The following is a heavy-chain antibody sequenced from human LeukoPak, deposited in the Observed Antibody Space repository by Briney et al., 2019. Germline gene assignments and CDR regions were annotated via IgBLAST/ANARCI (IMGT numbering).Heavy chain of an antibody. D-gene: IGHD3-10*01. V-gene: IGHV3-66*01. CDR2: IYSGGST. Sequence: PGGSLRLSCAASGFTVSSNYMSWVRQAPGKGLEWVSVIYSGGSTYYADSVKGRFTISRDNSKNTLYLQMNSLRAEDTAVYYCARDRSGGYRGMDVWGQGTTVTVSS. CDR1: GFTVSSNY. CDR3: ARDRSGGYRGMDV. J-gene: IGHJ6*02.